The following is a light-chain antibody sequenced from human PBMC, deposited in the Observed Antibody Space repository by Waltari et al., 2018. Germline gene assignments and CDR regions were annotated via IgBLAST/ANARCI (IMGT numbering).Light chain of an antibody. V-gene: IGKV1-12*01. CDR2: ATS. Sequence: DIQMTQSPSSVSASVGDRVTITCRASQGIGTWLAWNQQKPGQAHKLLIYATSTLQSGVPARFRGSGSGTDFTLTISSLQPEDFATYYCQQGNTFPLTFGGGTKVQIK. CDR3: QQGNTFPLT. J-gene: IGKJ4*01. CDR1: QGIGTW.